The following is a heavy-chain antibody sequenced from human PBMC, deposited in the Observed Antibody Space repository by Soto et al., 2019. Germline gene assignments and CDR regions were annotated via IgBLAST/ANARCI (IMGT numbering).Heavy chain of an antibody. CDR2: ISSSGSTI. CDR1: GFTFSDYY. V-gene: IGHV3-11*01. CDR3: ATLGRLLWFGELLLDAFDI. J-gene: IGHJ3*02. Sequence: GGSLRLSCAASGFTFSDYYMSWIRQAPGKGLEWVSYISSSGSTIYYADSVKGRFTISRDNAKNSLYLQMNSLRAEDTAVYYCATLGRLLWFGELLLDAFDIWGQGTMVTVSS. D-gene: IGHD3-10*01.